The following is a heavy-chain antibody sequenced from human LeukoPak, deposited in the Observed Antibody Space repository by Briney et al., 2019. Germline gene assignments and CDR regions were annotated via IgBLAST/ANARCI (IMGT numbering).Heavy chain of an antibody. CDR1: GGSISSSNW. J-gene: IGHJ4*02. D-gene: IGHD3-10*01. V-gene: IGHV4-4*02. CDR2: IYHSGST. Sequence: PSGTLSLTCAVSGGSISSSNWWSWVRQPPGKGLEWIGEIYHSGSTNYNPSLKSRVTISVDKSKNQFSLKLSSVTAADTAVYYCARYYGSGSYFFDYWGQGTLVTVSS. CDR3: ARYYGSGSYFFDY.